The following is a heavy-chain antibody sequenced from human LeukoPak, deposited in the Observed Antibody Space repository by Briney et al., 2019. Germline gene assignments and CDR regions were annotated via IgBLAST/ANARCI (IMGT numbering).Heavy chain of an antibody. V-gene: IGHV4-59*08. J-gene: IGHJ4*02. Sequence: SETLSLTCTVSGGSISGYYWNCIRQPPGKGLEWSGYVHYGGSTNYNLSLKSRITIPVDTSKNQFSLKVNSVTAADTAVYYCARSTDSLAQLWFGFDYWDQGTLATVSS. CDR1: GGSISGYY. CDR2: VHYGGST. D-gene: IGHD5-18*01. CDR3: ARSTDSLAQLWFGFDY.